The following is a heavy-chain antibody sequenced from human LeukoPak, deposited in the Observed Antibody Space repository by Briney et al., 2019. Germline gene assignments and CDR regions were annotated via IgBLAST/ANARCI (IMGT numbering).Heavy chain of an antibody. J-gene: IGHJ4*02. V-gene: IGHV1-69*05. CDR3: ARTETTGTTLLDY. CDR1: GGTFSSYA. Sequence: ASVKVSCKASGGTFSSYAISWVRQAPGQGLEWMGGIFPIFGTANYAQKFQGRVTITTDESTSTAYMELSSLRSEDTAVYYCARTETTGTTLLDYWGQGTLVTVSS. D-gene: IGHD1-1*01. CDR2: IFPIFGTA.